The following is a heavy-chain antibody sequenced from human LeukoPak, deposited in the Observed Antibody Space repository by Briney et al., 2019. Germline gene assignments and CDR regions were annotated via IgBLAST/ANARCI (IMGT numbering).Heavy chain of an antibody. V-gene: IGHV4-4*02. Sequence: PSETLSLTCAVSGGSISSSYWWSWIRQPPGKGLEGIGEIYHSGSTNYNLSIKSRVTISVDKSKNQFSLKLNSVTAADTAVYYCARDYCTSTTCPNWFDPWGQGTLVTVSS. CDR3: ARDYCTSTTCPNWFDP. D-gene: IGHD2-2*01. CDR2: IYHSGST. J-gene: IGHJ5*02. CDR1: GGSISSSYW.